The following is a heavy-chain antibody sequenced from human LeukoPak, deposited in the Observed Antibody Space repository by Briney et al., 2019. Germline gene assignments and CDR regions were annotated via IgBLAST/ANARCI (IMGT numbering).Heavy chain of an antibody. CDR2: ISPRGGST. J-gene: IGHJ4*02. Sequence: ASVKLSCKAFGYTFTSNDMPWVRQAPGQGPGWRGVISPRGGSTTYAQKFQGRVTITADESTSTAYMELSSLRYEDTGVYYCARQGLRVRTGSIVVVTAIDYWGQGTLVTVSS. D-gene: IGHD2-21*02. CDR1: GYTFTSND. CDR3: ARQGLRVRTGSIVVVTAIDY. V-gene: IGHV1-46*01.